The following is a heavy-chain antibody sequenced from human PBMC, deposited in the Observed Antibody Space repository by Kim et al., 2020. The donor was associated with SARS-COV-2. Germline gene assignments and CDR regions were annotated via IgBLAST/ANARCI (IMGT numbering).Heavy chain of an antibody. CDR1: GGSISSYY. CDR3: ARLSSSWYVFYYGMDV. Sequence: SETLSLTCTVSGGSISSYYWSWIRQPPGKGLEWIGYIYYSGSTNYNPSLKSRVTISVDTSKNQFSLKLSSVTAADTAVYYCARLSSSWYVFYYGMDVWGQGTTVTVSS. V-gene: IGHV4-59*01. J-gene: IGHJ6*02. CDR2: IYYSGST. D-gene: IGHD6-13*01.